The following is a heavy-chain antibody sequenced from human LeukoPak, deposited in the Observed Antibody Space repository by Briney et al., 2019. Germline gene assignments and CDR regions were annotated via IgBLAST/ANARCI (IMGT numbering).Heavy chain of an antibody. Sequence: GGSLRLSCTASGFTFGDYAMSWVRQAPGKGLEWVSFIRIKAYGGTTEYAASVKGRFAISRDDSKSIAYLQMNSLKTEDTAVYYCTRDPGGYDYDVWGQGTTVTVSS. D-gene: IGHD5-12*01. CDR3: TRDPGGYDYDV. CDR2: IRIKAYGGTT. CDR1: GFTFGDYA. J-gene: IGHJ6*02. V-gene: IGHV3-49*04.